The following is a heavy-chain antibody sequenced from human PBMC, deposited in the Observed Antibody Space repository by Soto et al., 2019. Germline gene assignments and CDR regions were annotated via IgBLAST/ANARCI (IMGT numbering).Heavy chain of an antibody. CDR2: IYYSGST. D-gene: IGHD5-18*01. CDR3: ARTPRLRSGYSYGAPYYYYYYYMDV. CDR1: GGSISSYY. J-gene: IGHJ6*03. V-gene: IGHV4-59*08. Sequence: SETLSLTCTVSGGSISSYYWSWIRQPPGKGLEWIGYIYYSGSTNYNPSPKSRVTISVDTSKNQFSLKLSSVTAADTAVYYCARTPRLRSGYSYGAPYYYYYYYMDVWGKGTTVTVSS.